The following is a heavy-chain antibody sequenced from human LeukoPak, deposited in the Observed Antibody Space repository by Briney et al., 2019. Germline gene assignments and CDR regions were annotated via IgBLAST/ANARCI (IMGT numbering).Heavy chain of an antibody. Sequence: GGSLRLSCAASGFTFSSYAMSWVRQAPGKGLEWVSAIGGSGTSAYYADSLKGRFTISRDNSKNTLYLQVNSRRAEDTAVYYCAKDLEDYDFWSGYSTPFDYWGQGTLVTVSS. V-gene: IGHV3-23*01. J-gene: IGHJ4*02. CDR1: GFTFSSYA. CDR3: AKDLEDYDFWSGYSTPFDY. D-gene: IGHD3-3*01. CDR2: IGGSGTSA.